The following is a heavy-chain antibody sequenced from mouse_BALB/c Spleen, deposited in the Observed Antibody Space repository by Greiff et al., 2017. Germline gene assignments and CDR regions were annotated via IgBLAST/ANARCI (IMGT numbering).Heavy chain of an antibody. CDR1: GFTFSSFG. J-gene: IGHJ4*01. V-gene: IGHV5-17*02. CDR3: ASEDYYGSSPY. Sequence: EVQGVESGGGLVQPGGSRKLSCAASGFTFSSFGMHWVRQAPEKGLEWVAYISSGSSTIYYADTVKGRFTISRDNPKNTLFLQMTSLRSEDTAMYYCASEDYYGSSPYWGQGTSVTVSS. CDR2: ISSGSSTI. D-gene: IGHD1-1*01.